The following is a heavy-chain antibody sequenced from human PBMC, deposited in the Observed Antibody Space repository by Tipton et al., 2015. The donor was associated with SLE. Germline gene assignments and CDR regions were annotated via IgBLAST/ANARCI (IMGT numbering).Heavy chain of an antibody. Sequence: TLSLTCTVSGGSISGYYWTWIRQPPGKGLEWIGEINHSGSTNYNPSLKSRVTISVDTSKNQFSLKLRSVTAADTAVYYCAREGGGPDYWGQGTLVTVSS. CDR3: AREGGGPDY. CDR2: INHSGST. CDR1: GGSISGYY. J-gene: IGHJ4*02. V-gene: IGHV4-34*01. D-gene: IGHD1-26*01.